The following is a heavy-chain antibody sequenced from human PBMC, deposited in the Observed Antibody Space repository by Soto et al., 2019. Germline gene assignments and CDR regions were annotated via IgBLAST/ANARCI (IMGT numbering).Heavy chain of an antibody. Sequence: ASVKVSCKASGYTFTSYAIHWVRQAPGQRLEWMGWINAGNGNTKSSERFQGRVTMTRDTSTSTVYMELSSLRSEDTAVYYCARDRAPGWAYYYGMDVWGQGTTVTVSS. CDR3: ARDRAPGWAYYYGMDV. D-gene: IGHD1-26*01. CDR2: INAGNGNT. J-gene: IGHJ6*02. CDR1: GYTFTSYA. V-gene: IGHV1-3*01.